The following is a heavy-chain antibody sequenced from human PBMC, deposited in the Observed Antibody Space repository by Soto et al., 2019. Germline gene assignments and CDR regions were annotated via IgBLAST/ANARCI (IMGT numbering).Heavy chain of an antibody. CDR2: INHSGST. Sequence: SETLSLTCAVYGGSFSGYYWSWIRQPPGKGLEWIGEINHSGSTNYNPSLKSRVTISVDTSKNQISLKLSSVTAADTAAYYCARGRTGRYYGMDVWGQGTTVTVSS. J-gene: IGHJ6*02. D-gene: IGHD1-26*01. V-gene: IGHV4-34*01. CDR1: GGSFSGYY. CDR3: ARGRTGRYYGMDV.